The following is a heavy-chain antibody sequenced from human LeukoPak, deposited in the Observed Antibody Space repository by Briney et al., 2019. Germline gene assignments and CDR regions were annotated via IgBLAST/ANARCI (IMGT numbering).Heavy chain of an antibody. Sequence: PGGSLRLSCAASGCTFSSHSMNWVRQAPGKGLEWVSYISSSSSTLYYADSVKGRFTISRGNAKNSLYLQMNSLRAEDTAVYYCARGAYYYEDWGQGTLVTVSS. CDR2: ISSSSSTL. J-gene: IGHJ4*02. V-gene: IGHV3-48*01. D-gene: IGHD3-22*01. CDR3: ARGAYYYED. CDR1: GCTFSSHS.